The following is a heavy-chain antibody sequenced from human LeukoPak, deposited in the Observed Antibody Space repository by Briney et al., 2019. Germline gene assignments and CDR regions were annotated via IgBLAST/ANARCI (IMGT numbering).Heavy chain of an antibody. Sequence: ASVKVSCKASGGTFSSYTISWVRQAPGQGLEWMGRINPNSGGTNYAQKFQGRVTMTRDTSISTAYMELSRLRSDDTAVYYCARAQMATIYAFDIWGQGTMVTVSS. CDR3: ARAQMATIYAFDI. CDR2: INPNSGGT. D-gene: IGHD5-24*01. J-gene: IGHJ3*02. CDR1: GGTFSSYT. V-gene: IGHV1-2*06.